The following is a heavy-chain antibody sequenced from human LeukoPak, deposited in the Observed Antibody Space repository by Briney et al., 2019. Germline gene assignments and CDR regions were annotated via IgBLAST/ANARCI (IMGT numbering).Heavy chain of an antibody. CDR2: ISGSAGIT. D-gene: IGHD3-22*01. Sequence: GGSLRLSCAASGFTFSSYAMSWVRQAPGKGLEWVSAISGSAGITDYADSVKGRFTISRDNSKNTMYLQMNSLRAEDTAVYYCTKDHYYDSSGLLPNWGQGTLVTVSS. V-gene: IGHV3-23*01. CDR1: GFTFSSYA. J-gene: IGHJ4*02. CDR3: TKDHYYDSSGLLPN.